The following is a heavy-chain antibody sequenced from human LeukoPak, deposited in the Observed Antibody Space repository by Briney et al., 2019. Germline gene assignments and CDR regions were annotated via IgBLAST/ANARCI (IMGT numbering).Heavy chain of an antibody. Sequence: GGSLRLSCAASGFIFSRYEMNWVRQAPGKGLEWVSYISSNGNTIYYADSVKGRFTISRDNAKNSLYLQMNSLRPEDTAVYYCAKGRKAAAGTTPEFDYWGQGTLVTVSS. CDR2: ISSNGNTI. D-gene: IGHD6-13*01. CDR1: GFIFSRYE. J-gene: IGHJ4*02. CDR3: AKGRKAAAGTTPEFDY. V-gene: IGHV3-48*03.